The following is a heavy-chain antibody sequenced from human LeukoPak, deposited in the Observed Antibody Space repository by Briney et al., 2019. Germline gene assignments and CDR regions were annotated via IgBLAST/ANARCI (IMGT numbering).Heavy chain of an antibody. J-gene: IGHJ3*02. CDR3: ARNGVGAYCGGDCYDAFDI. CDR1: GYTFTSYY. D-gene: IGHD2-21*02. V-gene: IGHV1-46*01. CDR2: INPSGGST. Sequence: GASVKVSCKASGYTFTSYYMHWVRQAPGQGLEWMGIINPSGGSTSYAQKFQGRVTITADKSTSTAYMELSSLRSEDTAVYYCARNGVGAYCGGDCYDAFDIWGQGTMVTVSS.